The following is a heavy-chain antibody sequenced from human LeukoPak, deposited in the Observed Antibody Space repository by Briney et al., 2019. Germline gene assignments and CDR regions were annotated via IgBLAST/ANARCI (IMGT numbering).Heavy chain of an antibody. CDR2: INHSGST. CDR3: ARAVNYYYYMDV. V-gene: IGHV4-34*01. CDR1: GGSFSGYY. J-gene: IGHJ6*03. D-gene: IGHD3-22*01. Sequence: SETLSLTCAVYGGSFSGYYWSWIRQPPGKGLEWIGEINHSGSTNYNPSLKSRVTISVDTSKNQFSLKLSSVTAADTAVYYCARAVNYYYYMDVWGKGTTVTISS.